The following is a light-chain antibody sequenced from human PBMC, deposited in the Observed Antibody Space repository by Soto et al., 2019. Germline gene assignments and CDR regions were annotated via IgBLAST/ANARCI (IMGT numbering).Light chain of an antibody. V-gene: IGLV2-8*01. J-gene: IGLJ2*01. CDR3: SSYAGRSTVV. CDR2: EVT. CDR1: SSDVGGYNY. Sequence: QSALTQPPSASGSPGQSVTISCTGTSSDVGGYNYVSWYQQHPGKAPKLMIYEVTKRPSGVPDRFSGSKSGNTASLTVSGLQAEDEAAYYCSSYAGRSTVVFGGGTKLTVL.